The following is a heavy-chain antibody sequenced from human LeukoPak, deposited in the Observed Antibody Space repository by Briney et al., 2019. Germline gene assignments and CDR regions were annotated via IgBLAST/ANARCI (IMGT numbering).Heavy chain of an antibody. CDR3: ARVRGHYDSSGYRRVLRYFDY. D-gene: IGHD3-22*01. CDR2: INPNSGGT. CDR1: GYTFTGYY. V-gene: IGHV1-2*02. J-gene: IGHJ4*02. Sequence: ASVKVSCKASGYTFTGYYMHWVRQAPGQGLEWMGWINPNSGGTNYAQKFQGRVTMTRDTSISTAYMELSRLRSDDTAVYYCARVRGHYDSSGYRRVLRYFDYWGQGTLVTVSS.